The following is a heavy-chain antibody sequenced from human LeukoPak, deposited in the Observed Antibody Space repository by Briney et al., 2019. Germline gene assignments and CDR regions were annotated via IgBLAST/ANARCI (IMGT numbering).Heavy chain of an antibody. CDR3: AGYVSSGRRDAFDI. Sequence: GGSLRLSCAASGFTFNTYSMNWVRQAPGKGLEWGSSITRSSYIYYADSVKGRFTISRYNAKNSLYLQMNSLRAEDTAVYYCAGYVSSGRRDAFDIWGQGTMVTVSS. J-gene: IGHJ3*02. CDR2: ITRSSYI. V-gene: IGHV3-21*01. CDR1: GFTFNTYS. D-gene: IGHD3-22*01.